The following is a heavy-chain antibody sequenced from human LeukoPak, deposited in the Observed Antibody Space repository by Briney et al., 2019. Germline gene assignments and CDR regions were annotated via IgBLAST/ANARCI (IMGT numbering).Heavy chain of an antibody. Sequence: SETLSLTCTVSGYSISSGYYWGWIRQPPGKGLEWIGEIYHSGSTNYNPSLKSRVTISVDKSKNQFSLKLSSVTAADTAVYYCASWTVTYFDYWGQGTLVTVSS. D-gene: IGHD4-17*01. CDR2: IYHSGST. CDR1: GYSISSGYY. CDR3: ASWTVTYFDY. V-gene: IGHV4-38-2*02. J-gene: IGHJ4*02.